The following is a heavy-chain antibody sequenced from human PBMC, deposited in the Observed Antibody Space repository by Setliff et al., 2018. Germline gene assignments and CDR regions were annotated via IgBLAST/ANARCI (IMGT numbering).Heavy chain of an antibody. CDR3: ARDILNFWSGFVLRYFDL. CDR1: GGSISSYY. D-gene: IGHD3-3*01. J-gene: IGHJ2*01. Sequence: PSETLSLTCTVSGGSISSYYWSWIRQPPGKGLEWIGYIYYSGSTYYNPSLKSRVTISVDTSKNQFSLKLSSVTAADTAVYYCARDILNFWSGFVLRYFDLWGRGTLVTVSS. CDR2: IYYSGST. V-gene: IGHV4-59*12.